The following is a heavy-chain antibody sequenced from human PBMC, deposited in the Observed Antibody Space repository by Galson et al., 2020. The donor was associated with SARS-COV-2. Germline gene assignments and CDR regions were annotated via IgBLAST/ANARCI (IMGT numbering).Heavy chain of an antibody. J-gene: IGHJ6*02. CDR2: IYYSGST. V-gene: IGHV4-39*01. CDR1: GGSISSSSYY. CDR3: ARRQQWLAPIYDYGMDV. D-gene: IGHD6-19*01. Sequence: SETLSLTCTVSGGSISSSSYYWGWIRQPPGKGLEWIGSIYYSGSTYYNPSLKSRVTISVDTSKNQFSLKLSSVTAADTAVYYCARRQQWLAPIYDYGMDVWGQGTTVTVSS.